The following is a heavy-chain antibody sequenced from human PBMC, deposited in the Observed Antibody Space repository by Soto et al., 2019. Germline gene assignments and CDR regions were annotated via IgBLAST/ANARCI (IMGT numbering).Heavy chain of an antibody. Sequence: QVQLQQWGAGLLKPSETLSLTCAVYGGSFSGYYWSWIRQPPGKGLEWIGEINHSGSTNYNPSLKTRVPTSVDPSKNQFYLKLSSVTAADTAVYYCARAQGYGFRNYYYMYVGGKGTTVTFSS. D-gene: IGHD5-12*01. CDR2: INHSGST. V-gene: IGHV4-34*01. J-gene: IGHJ6*03. CDR3: ARAQGYGFRNYYYMYV. CDR1: GGSFSGYY.